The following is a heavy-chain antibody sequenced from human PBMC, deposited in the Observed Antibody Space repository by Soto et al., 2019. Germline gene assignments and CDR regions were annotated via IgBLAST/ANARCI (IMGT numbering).Heavy chain of an antibody. CDR2: IYHSGST. D-gene: IGHD3-10*02. CDR1: GGFISSVNW. V-gene: IGHV4-4*02. J-gene: IGHJ6*04. Sequence: SETLCLTCAVSGGFISSVNWWSWVRHPPGKGLEWIGEIYHSGSTNYNPSLKSRVTISVDKSKNQFSLKLSSVTAADAAVYYCASVRGGYYYAMDVWGKGSTVSVSS. CDR3: ASVRGGYYYAMDV.